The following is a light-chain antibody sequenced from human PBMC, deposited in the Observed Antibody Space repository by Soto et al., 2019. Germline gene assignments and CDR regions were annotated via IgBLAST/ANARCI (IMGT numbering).Light chain of an antibody. CDR3: QQYNSYPIT. V-gene: IGKV1D-16*01. Sequence: DIQMTQSPSSLSASVGDRVTITCRASQGISSCLAWYQQKPEKAPKPLIYTASSLQSGVPSRFSGSGSGTDFTLTISSLQPEDFATYYCQQYNSYPITFGQGTQLEIK. CDR1: QGISSC. J-gene: IGKJ5*01. CDR2: TAS.